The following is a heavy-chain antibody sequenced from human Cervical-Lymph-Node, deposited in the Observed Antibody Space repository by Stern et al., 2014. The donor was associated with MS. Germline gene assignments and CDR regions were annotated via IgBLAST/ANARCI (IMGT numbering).Heavy chain of an antibody. Sequence: VQLEESGAEVRKPGSSVKVSCKASGATFSTNAISWLRQAPGPGPEWMGAIVPIFGRANYVQKLRGRLTITADESASTAYMELRSLRSEDTAVYYCAREHHGGNFASWGQGTLVTVSS. J-gene: IGHJ5*02. CDR1: GATFSTNA. CDR3: AREHHGGNFAS. D-gene: IGHD4-23*01. V-gene: IGHV1-69*01. CDR2: IVPIFGRA.